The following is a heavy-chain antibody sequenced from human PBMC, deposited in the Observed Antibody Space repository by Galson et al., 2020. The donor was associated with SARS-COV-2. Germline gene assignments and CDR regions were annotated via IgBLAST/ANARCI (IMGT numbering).Heavy chain of an antibody. V-gene: IGHV3-48*03. D-gene: IGHD6-13*01. CDR3: ASPYLAAAELCGAFDL. CDR2: ISDSGTNI. Sequence: GGSLRLSCAASGSTFISYEMTWVRQAPGKGLKWISYISDSGTNIYYADSVKGRFTISRDNAKNSLYLQMTSLRAEDTAVYYCASPYLAAAELCGAFDLWGLGTMVTVSS. CDR1: GSTFISYE. J-gene: IGHJ3*01.